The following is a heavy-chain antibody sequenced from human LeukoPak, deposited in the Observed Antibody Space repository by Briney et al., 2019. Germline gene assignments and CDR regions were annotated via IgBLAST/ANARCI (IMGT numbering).Heavy chain of an antibody. Sequence: SETLSLTCTVSGGPISSYYWSWIRQPPGKGLEWIGYIYYSGSTNYNPSLKSRVTISADTSKNQFSLKLSSVTAADTAVYYCARGPARLVAYFDYWGQGTLVTVSS. V-gene: IGHV4-59*01. CDR1: GGPISSYY. CDR2: IYYSGST. J-gene: IGHJ4*02. D-gene: IGHD5-12*01. CDR3: ARGPARLVAYFDY.